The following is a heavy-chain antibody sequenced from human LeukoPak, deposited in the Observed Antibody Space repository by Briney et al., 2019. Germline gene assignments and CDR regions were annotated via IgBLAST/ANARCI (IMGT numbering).Heavy chain of an antibody. CDR3: AKDFEAYCGGDCYLDY. Sequence: GGSLRLSCAASGFTVSSNYMSWVRQAPGKGLEWVSVIYSGGSTDYADSVKGRFTISRDNSKNTLYLQMNSLRAEDTAVYYCAKDFEAYCGGDCYLDYWGQGTLVTVSS. CDR2: IYSGGST. CDR1: GFTVSSNY. V-gene: IGHV3-53*01. D-gene: IGHD2-21*01. J-gene: IGHJ4*02.